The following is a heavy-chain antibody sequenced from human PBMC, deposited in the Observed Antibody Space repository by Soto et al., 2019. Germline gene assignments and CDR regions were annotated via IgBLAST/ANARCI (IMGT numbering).Heavy chain of an antibody. Sequence: ASVKVSFKASGYTFSIYGINWVRQAPGQGLEWMGCTRPNNGNTNYAQNLQGRVTMTTDTSTSTAYMELRSLRPDDTAVYYCVRDLDGSGSYYTDYWGQGTLVTVS. CDR3: VRDLDGSGSYYTDY. J-gene: IGHJ4*02. V-gene: IGHV1-18*01. D-gene: IGHD3-10*01. CDR2: TRPNNGNT. CDR1: GYTFSIYG.